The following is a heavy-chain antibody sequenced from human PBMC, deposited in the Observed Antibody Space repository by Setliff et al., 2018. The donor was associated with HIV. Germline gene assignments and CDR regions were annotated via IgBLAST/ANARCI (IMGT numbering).Heavy chain of an antibody. Sequence: KPSETLSLTCAVSGGSISSSNWWTWVRQPPGKGLEWVEEIYHSGSANCNPSLKSRVTISVDKSKNQFSLKLTSVTAADTAVYYCARYYYDRSGSSAPYYFMDVWGKGTTVTVSS. J-gene: IGHJ6*03. CDR2: IYHSGSA. CDR3: ARYYYDRSGSSAPYYFMDV. D-gene: IGHD3-22*01. V-gene: IGHV4-4*02. CDR1: GGSISSSNW.